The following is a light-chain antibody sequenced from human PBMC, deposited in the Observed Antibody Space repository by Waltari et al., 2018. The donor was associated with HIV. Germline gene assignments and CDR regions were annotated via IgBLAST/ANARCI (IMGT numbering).Light chain of an antibody. Sequence: QSALTQPASMSGSPGQSITISCTGTSSDVGAFNYVSWYQKHPGKAPKLIIFEGSSRPSGVSNRFSGSKSGSTASLTISGLQAEDEADYYCSSYTMDSYVFGTGTKVTVL. J-gene: IGLJ1*01. CDR3: SSYTMDSYV. CDR2: EGS. CDR1: SSDVGAFNY. V-gene: IGLV2-14*03.